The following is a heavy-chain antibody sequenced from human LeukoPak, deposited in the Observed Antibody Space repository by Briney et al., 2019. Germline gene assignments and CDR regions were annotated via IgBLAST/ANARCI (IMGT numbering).Heavy chain of an antibody. CDR3: ARGSSAFYYLDY. Sequence: GGSLRLSCAASGFTVSSNYMSWVRQAPGKGLEWVSVIYSGGGTYYADAVKGRFTISRDNSKNTVYLQMNSLRAEDTAIYYCARGSSAFYYLDYWGQGTLVTVSS. V-gene: IGHV3-53*01. CDR1: GFTVSSNY. J-gene: IGHJ4*02. D-gene: IGHD6-13*01. CDR2: IYSGGGT.